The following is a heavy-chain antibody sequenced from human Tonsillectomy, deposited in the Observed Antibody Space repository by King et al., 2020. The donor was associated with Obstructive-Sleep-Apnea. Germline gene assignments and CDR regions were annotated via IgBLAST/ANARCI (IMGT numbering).Heavy chain of an antibody. CDR2: IYYSGST. V-gene: IGHV4-59*01. J-gene: IGHJ4*02. CDR1: GGSISSYY. D-gene: IGHD3-10*01. Sequence: LQESGPGLVKPSETLSLTCTVSGGSISSYYWSWIRQPPGKGLEWIGYIYYSGSTNYNPSLKSQVTISVDTSKNQFSLKLSSVTAADTAVYYCASTYYYGSGSYFPFDYWGQGTLVTVSS. CDR3: ASTYYYGSGSYFPFDY.